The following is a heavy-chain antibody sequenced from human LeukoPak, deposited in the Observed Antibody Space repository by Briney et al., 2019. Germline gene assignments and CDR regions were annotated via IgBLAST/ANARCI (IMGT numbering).Heavy chain of an antibody. D-gene: IGHD6-19*01. Sequence: SETLSLTCTVSGGSISSSSYYWGWIRQPPGKGLEWIGSIYHSGSTYYNPSLKSRVTISVDTSKNQFSLKLSSVTAADTAVYYCARKGVYSGPFDYWGQGTLVTVSS. V-gene: IGHV4-39*07. J-gene: IGHJ4*02. CDR3: ARKGVYSGPFDY. CDR1: GGSISSSSYY. CDR2: IYHSGST.